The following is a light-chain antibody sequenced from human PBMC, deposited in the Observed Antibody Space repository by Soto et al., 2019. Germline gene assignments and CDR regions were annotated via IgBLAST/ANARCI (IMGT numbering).Light chain of an antibody. CDR3: SSYTSSTTQV. CDR1: SSNVGAYNY. Sequence: QSALTQPASVSGSPGQSITISCTGASSNVGAYNYVSWYQQHPGKAPKLMIYGVTDRPSGVSNRFSGSKSGNTASLTISGLQAEDEADYYCSSYTSSTTQVFGGGTKLTVL. J-gene: IGLJ3*02. CDR2: GVT. V-gene: IGLV2-14*01.